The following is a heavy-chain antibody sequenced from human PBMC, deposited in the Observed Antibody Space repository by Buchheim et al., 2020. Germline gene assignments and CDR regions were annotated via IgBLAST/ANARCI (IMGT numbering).Heavy chain of an antibody. CDR3: ARDIDY. CDR2: IYHSGST. V-gene: IGHV4-59*01. J-gene: IGHJ4*01. Sequence: QVQLQESGPGLVKPSETLSLTCTVSGGSISSYYWSWIRQPPGKGLEWIGYIYHSGSTNYIPSLKSRVTISIDTSKKPFSLKLSSVTAADTAVYYCARDIDYWGQGTL. CDR1: GGSISSYY.